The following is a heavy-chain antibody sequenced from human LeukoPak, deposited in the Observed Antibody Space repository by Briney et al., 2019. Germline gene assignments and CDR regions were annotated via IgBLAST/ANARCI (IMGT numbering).Heavy chain of an antibody. CDR1: GFTFDDYA. CDR3: ARRGFYDSSGYDY. V-gene: IGHV3-9*01. D-gene: IGHD3-22*01. J-gene: IGHJ4*02. Sequence: GRSLRLSCAASGFTFDDYAMHWVRQAPGKGLEWVSGISWNSGNIGYADSVKGRFTISRDNAKNSLYLQINSLRAEDTAIYYCARRGFYDSSGYDYWGQGTLVTVSS. CDR2: ISWNSGNI.